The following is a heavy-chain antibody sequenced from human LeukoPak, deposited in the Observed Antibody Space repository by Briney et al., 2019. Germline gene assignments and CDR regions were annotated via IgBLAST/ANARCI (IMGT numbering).Heavy chain of an antibody. CDR1: GGSFSGYY. CDR3: ARFPYYYDSSGPQTQVDY. J-gene: IGHJ4*02. V-gene: IGHV4-34*01. CDR2: INHSGST. Sequence: SETLSLTCAVYGGSFSGYYWSWIRQPPEKGLEWIGEINHSGSTNYNPSLKSRVTISVDTSKNQFSLKLSSVTAADTAVYYCARFPYYYDSSGPQTQVDYWGQGTLVTVSS. D-gene: IGHD3-22*01.